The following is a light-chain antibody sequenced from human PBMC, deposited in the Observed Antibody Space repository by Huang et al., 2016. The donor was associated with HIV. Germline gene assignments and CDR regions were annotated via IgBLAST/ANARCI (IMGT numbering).Light chain of an antibody. CDR1: QSVYSSSTSKDY. CDR2: WAS. J-gene: IGKJ1*01. Sequence: DIIMTQSPDSLAVSLGERATLNCRSSQSVYSSSTSKDYMAWFQQKPGHPPRLLLFWASTREAGVPDRVSGSGSVTHFTLTIANLEAEDAAIYYCQQYYSSPQTFGQGTRVEVK. CDR3: QQYYSSPQT. V-gene: IGKV4-1*01.